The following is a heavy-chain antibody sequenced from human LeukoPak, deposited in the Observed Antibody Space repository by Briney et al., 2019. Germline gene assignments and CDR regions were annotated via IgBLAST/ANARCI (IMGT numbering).Heavy chain of an antibody. Sequence: PGGSLRLSCAASGLTFSSYWMSWVRQAPGKGLEWVSVIYSGGSTYYADSVKGRFTISRDNSKNTLYLQMNSLRAEDTAVYYCARAPQGYGDYWGQGTLVTVSS. D-gene: IGHD5-12*01. J-gene: IGHJ4*02. CDR1: GLTFSSYW. V-gene: IGHV3-53*01. CDR2: IYSGGST. CDR3: ARAPQGYGDY.